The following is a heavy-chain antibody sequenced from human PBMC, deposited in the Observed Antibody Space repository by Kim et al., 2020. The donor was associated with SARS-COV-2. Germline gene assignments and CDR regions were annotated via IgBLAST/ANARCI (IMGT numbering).Heavy chain of an antibody. Sequence: GGSLRLSCAASGFTFDDYAMHWVRQAPGKGLEWVSGISWNSGSIGYADSVKGRFTISRDNAKHSLYLQMNSLRAEDPALYYCATAIRWTAPGSYAYF. J-gene: IGHJ2*01. CDR3: ATAIRWTAPGSYAYF. D-gene: IGHD6-13*01. CDR2: ISWNSGSI. CDR1: GFTFDDYA. V-gene: IGHV3-9*01.